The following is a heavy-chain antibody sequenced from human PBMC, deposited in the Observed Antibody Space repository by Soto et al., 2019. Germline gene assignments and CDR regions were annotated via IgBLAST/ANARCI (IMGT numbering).Heavy chain of an antibody. D-gene: IGHD6-19*01. J-gene: IGHJ5*02. Sequence: ASVKVSCKASGYTFTSYAMHWARQAPGQRLEWMGWINAGNGNTKYSQKFQGRVTITRDTSASTAYMELSSLRSEDTAVYYCARGRGIAVAEGGLDPWGQGTLVTVSS. V-gene: IGHV1-3*01. CDR2: INAGNGNT. CDR3: ARGRGIAVAEGGLDP. CDR1: GYTFTSYA.